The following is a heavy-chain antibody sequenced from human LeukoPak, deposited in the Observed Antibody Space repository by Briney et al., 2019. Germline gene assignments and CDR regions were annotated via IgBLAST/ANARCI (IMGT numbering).Heavy chain of an antibody. CDR2: FDPEDGET. Sequence: ASVTVSCKVSGYTLTELSMHWVRQAPGKGLEWMGGFDPEDGETIYAQKFQGRVTMTEDTSTDTAYMELSSLRSEDTAVYYCATAPPYSSAAAFWGQGTLVTVSS. D-gene: IGHD6-19*01. V-gene: IGHV1-24*01. CDR1: GYTLTELS. CDR3: ATAPPYSSAAAF. J-gene: IGHJ4*02.